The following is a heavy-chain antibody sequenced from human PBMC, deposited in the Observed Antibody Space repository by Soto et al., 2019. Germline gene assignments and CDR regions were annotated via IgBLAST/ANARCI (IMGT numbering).Heavy chain of an antibody. D-gene: IGHD1-26*01. CDR3: ARVTVVTPWEGYYYYGMDV. J-gene: IGHJ6*02. CDR2: IYHSGST. V-gene: IGHV4-4*02. CDR1: GGSISSSNW. Sequence: SETLSLTCAVSGGSISSSNWWSWVRQPPGKGLEWIGEIYHSGSTNYNPSLKSRVAISVDKSKNQFSLKLSSVTAADTAVYYCARVTVVTPWEGYYYYGMDVWGQGTTVTVSS.